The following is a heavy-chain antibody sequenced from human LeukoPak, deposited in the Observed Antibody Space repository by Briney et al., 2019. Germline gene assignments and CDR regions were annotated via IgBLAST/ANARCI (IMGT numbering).Heavy chain of an antibody. CDR2: INHSGST. V-gene: IGHV4-34*01. J-gene: IGHJ6*03. CDR1: GGSFSGYY. CDR3: ARTYYDSSGYSQRHYYYYMDV. Sequence: KSSETLSLTCAVYGGSFSGYYWSWIRQPPGKGLEWIGEINHSGSTNYNPSLKSRVTMSVDTSKNQFSLKLSSVTAADTAVYYCARTYYDSSGYSQRHYYYYMDVWGKGTTVTISS. D-gene: IGHD3-22*01.